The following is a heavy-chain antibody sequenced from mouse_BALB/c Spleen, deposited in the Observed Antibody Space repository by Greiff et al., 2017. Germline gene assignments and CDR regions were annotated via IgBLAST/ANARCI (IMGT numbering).Heavy chain of an antibody. CDR1: GYTFTSYN. V-gene: IGHV1-12*01. D-gene: IGHD2-1*01. CDR3: ARGYGNYLYAMDY. Sequence: QVQLKQPGAKLVKPGASVKMSCKASGYTFTSYNMHWVKQTPGQGLEWIGAIYPGNGDTSYNQKFKGKATLTADKSSSTAYMQLSSLTSEDSAVYYCARGYGNYLYAMDYWGQGTSVTVSS. CDR2: IYPGNGDT. J-gene: IGHJ4*01.